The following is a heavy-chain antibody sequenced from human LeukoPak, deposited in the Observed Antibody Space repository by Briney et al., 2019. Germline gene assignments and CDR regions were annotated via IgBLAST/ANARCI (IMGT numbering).Heavy chain of an antibody. CDR2: ISYDGSNK. V-gene: IGHV3-30*18. CDR3: AKDGSSSSWNWFDP. CDR1: GFTFSSYG. Sequence: GGSLRLSCAASGFTFSSYGMHWVRQAPGKGLEWVAVISYDGSNKYYADSVKGRFTISRDNSKNTLYLQMNSLRAEDTAVYYCAKDGSSSSWNWFDPWGQGTLVTVSS. J-gene: IGHJ5*02. D-gene: IGHD6-13*01.